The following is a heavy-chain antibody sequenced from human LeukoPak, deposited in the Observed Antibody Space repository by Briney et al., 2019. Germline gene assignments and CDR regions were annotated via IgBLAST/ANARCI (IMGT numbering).Heavy chain of an antibody. V-gene: IGHV3-23*01. CDR1: GFTFSSYP. CDR3: ARVGSSGSYNEDY. Sequence: GGSLRLSCAAYGFTFSSYPMSWVRQAPGKGLEWVSGISGSGDTATYGDSVKGRFTISRDNSKNTLYLQMNSLRAEDTAVYYCARVGSSGSYNEDYWGQGTLVTVSS. J-gene: IGHJ4*02. D-gene: IGHD1-26*01. CDR2: ISGSGDTA.